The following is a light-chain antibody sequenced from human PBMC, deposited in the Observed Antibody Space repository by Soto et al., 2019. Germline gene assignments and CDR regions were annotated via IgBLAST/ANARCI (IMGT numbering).Light chain of an antibody. V-gene: IGKV1-5*01. CDR2: DAS. J-gene: IGKJ1*01. CDR3: QQYNRYSWT. CDR1: QSVSGW. Sequence: DIQMTQSPSTLSASVGDTVTFTCRASQSVSGWLAWYQQKPGEAPKLLIYDASSLESGVPSRFSGSGSGTEFTLTISSLQPDDFATYYCQQYNRYSWTFGQGTKVDIK.